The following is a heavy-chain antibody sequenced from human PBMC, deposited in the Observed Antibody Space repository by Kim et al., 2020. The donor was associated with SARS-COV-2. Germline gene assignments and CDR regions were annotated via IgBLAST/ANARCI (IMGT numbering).Heavy chain of an antibody. J-gene: IGHJ6*02. CDR2: INHSGST. CDR3: ARAHIIVLRYFDWPRIGMDV. Sequence: SETLSLTCAVYGGSFSGYYWSWIRQPPGKGLEWIGEINHSGSTNYNPSLKSRVTISVDTSKNQFSLKLSSVTAADTAVYYCARAHIIVLRYFDWPRIGMDVWGQGTTVTVSS. CDR1: GGSFSGYY. V-gene: IGHV4-34*01. D-gene: IGHD3-9*01.